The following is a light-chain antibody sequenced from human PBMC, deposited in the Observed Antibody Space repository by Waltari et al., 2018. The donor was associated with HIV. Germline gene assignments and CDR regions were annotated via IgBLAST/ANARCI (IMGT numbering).Light chain of an antibody. Sequence: QSALTQPPSASGSPGQAVAISCTGTSSAVGGYNSVSWYPQHPGKAPKLMIYDVTKRPSGVPDRFSGSKSGNTASLTVSGLQAEDEADYYCSSYAGSNNVLFGGGTKLTVL. CDR2: DVT. J-gene: IGLJ2*01. CDR1: SSAVGGYNS. V-gene: IGLV2-8*01. CDR3: SSYAGSNNVL.